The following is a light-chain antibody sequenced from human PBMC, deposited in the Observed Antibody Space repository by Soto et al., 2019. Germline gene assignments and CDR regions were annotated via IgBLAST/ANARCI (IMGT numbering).Light chain of an antibody. Sequence: DIVMTQSPDSLAVSLGERATINCKSSQSVLYSSNNRNYLAWYQQRLGQPPKLIFYWASTRESGVPDRFSGSGSGTDFTLTISSLQAEDAAVYYCQQYYSAPLTFGGGTKVEIK. J-gene: IGKJ4*01. CDR3: QQYYSAPLT. V-gene: IGKV4-1*01. CDR2: WAS. CDR1: QSVLYSSNNRNY.